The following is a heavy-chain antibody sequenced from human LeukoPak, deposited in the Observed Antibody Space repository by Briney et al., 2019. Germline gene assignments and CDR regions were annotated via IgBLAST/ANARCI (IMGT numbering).Heavy chain of an antibody. J-gene: IGHJ4*02. D-gene: IGHD6-13*01. CDR2: INPNSGGT. CDR3: ALTIAAPAYDY. CDR1: GYTFTGYF. Sequence: ASVKVSCKASGYTFTGYFMHWVRQAPGQGLEWMVWINPNSGGTNFAQKFQGRVTITMDTSISTAYMELSRLRSDDTAVYYCALTIAAPAYDYWGQGTLVTVSS. V-gene: IGHV1-2*02.